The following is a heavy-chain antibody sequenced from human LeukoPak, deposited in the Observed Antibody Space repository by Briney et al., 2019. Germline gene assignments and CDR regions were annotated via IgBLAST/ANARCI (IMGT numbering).Heavy chain of an antibody. CDR2: IYPGDSDT. Sequence: GEPLKTSGKGSGYSFTSYWFAWVGRLPGKGLDWMGIIYPGDSDTRYSPSFQGQVTISADKSISTAYLQWSSLKASDTAMYYCARHAGGADWFDPWGQGTLVTVSS. V-gene: IGHV5-51*01. CDR3: ARHAGGADWFDP. J-gene: IGHJ5*02. D-gene: IGHD3-16*01. CDR1: GYSFTSYW.